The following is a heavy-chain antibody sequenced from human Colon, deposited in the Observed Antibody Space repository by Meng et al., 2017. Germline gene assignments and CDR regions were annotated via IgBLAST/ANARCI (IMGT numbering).Heavy chain of an antibody. CDR2: IYHSGST. V-gene: IGHV4-38-2*02. D-gene: IGHD1-26*01. J-gene: IGHJ4*02. Sequence: GSLRLSCTVSDYSINSGYYWAWIRQAPGKGLEWIGSIYHSGSTYYRPSLRRRLTISVDMSKNQFSLNLSSVTAADTAVYFCARGGIVGALDYFDYWGQGTLVTVSS. CDR1: DYSINSGYY. CDR3: ARGGIVGALDYFDY.